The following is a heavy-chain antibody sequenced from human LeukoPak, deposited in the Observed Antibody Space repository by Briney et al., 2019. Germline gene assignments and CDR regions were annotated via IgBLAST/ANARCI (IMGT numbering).Heavy chain of an antibody. Sequence: ASVKVSCKASGYTFTSYGISWVRQAPGQGLEWMGWISAYNGNTNYAQKLQGRVTMTTDTSTSTAYMELSSLRSEDTAVYYCARDGPNSLGDKYYYGSGSSGVAGMDVWGQGTTVTVSS. CDR1: GYTFTSYG. V-gene: IGHV1-18*01. CDR2: ISAYNGNT. D-gene: IGHD3-10*01. CDR3: ARDGPNSLGDKYYYGSGSSGVAGMDV. J-gene: IGHJ6*02.